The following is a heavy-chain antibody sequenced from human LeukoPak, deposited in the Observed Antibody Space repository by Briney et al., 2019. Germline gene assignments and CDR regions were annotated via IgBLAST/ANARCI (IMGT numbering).Heavy chain of an antibody. D-gene: IGHD3-22*01. Sequence: SETLSLTCTVSGGSISTYYWSWIRQPPGKGLEWIGYIYYSGSTNYNPSLKSRVSISVDTSKNQLSLKLSSVTAADTAVYYCARVVRMYYYDSSDSPDYFDYWGQGTLVTVSS. J-gene: IGHJ4*02. CDR3: ARVVRMYYYDSSDSPDYFDY. V-gene: IGHV4-59*01. CDR1: GGSISTYY. CDR2: IYYSGST.